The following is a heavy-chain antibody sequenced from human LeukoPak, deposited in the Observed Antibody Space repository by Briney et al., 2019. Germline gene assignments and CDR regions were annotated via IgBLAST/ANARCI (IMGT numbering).Heavy chain of an antibody. Sequence: GGSLSLSCAASGFSFTTYGMLCVRQAPGKGLEWVAFIRYDGSNKYYADSVKGRFTISRDNSKNTLYLQMDSLRGDDTAVYYCAKKRRRDGYNYVDYWGQGTLVTVSS. J-gene: IGHJ4*02. CDR3: AKKRRRDGYNYVDY. V-gene: IGHV3-30*02. D-gene: IGHD5-24*01. CDR2: IRYDGSNK. CDR1: GFSFTTYG.